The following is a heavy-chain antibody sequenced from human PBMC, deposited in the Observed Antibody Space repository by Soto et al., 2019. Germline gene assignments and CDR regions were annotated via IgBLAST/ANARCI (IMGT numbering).Heavy chain of an antibody. Sequence: PGGSLRLSCAASGFTFSSYGMHWVRQAPGKGLEWVAVISYDGSNKYYADSVKGRFTISRDNSKNTLYLQMNSLRAEDTAVYYCANGERIQPPLDYWGQGTLVTVSS. CDR1: GFTFSSYG. D-gene: IGHD5-18*01. J-gene: IGHJ4*02. CDR3: ANGERIQPPLDY. CDR2: ISYDGSNK. V-gene: IGHV3-30*18.